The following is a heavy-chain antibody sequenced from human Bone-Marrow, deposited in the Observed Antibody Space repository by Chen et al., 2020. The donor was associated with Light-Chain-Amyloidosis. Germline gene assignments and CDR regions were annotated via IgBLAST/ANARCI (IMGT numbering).Heavy chain of an antibody. CDR1: GFPFSKAW. CDR3: TTSPNDYGDYYLDY. V-gene: IGHV3-15*01. D-gene: IGHD4-17*01. Sequence: EVQLVESGGGLVKPGGSLRLSCAASGFPFSKAWMSWVRQAPGKGLELVGPIKTKTDGGTTDYASPVKGRFTISRDDSKNTLYLQMNSLKTEDTAVYYCTTSPNDYGDYYLDYWGQGTLVTVSS. CDR2: IKTKTDGGTT. J-gene: IGHJ4*02.